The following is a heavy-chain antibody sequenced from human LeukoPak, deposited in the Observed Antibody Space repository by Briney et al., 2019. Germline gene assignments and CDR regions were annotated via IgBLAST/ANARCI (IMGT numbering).Heavy chain of an antibody. D-gene: IGHD6-19*01. CDR3: ARGSYSSGWTLDY. Sequence: GGSLRLSCAASGFTASSNYMSWVRQAPGKGLEWVSVIYSGGSTYYADSVKGRFTISRDNSKNTLYLQMNSLRAEDTAVYYCARGSYSSGWTLDYWGQGTLVTVSS. J-gene: IGHJ4*02. CDR1: GFTASSNY. V-gene: IGHV3-53*01. CDR2: IYSGGST.